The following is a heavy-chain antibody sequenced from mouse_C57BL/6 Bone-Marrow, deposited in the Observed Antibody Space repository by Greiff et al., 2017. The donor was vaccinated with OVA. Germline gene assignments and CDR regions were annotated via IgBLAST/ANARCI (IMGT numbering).Heavy chain of an antibody. J-gene: IGHJ2*01. D-gene: IGHD2-10*01. CDR2: IYPGNSDT. V-gene: IGHV1-5*01. Sequence: EVQLQQSGTVLARPGASVKMSCKTSGYTFTSYWMHWVKQRPGQGLEWIGAIYPGNSDTSYNQKFKGKAKLTAVTSASTAYMELSSLTNEDSAVYYCTRREAYYGNTSDYWGQGTTLTVSS. CDR1: GYTFTSYW. CDR3: TRREAYYGNTSDY.